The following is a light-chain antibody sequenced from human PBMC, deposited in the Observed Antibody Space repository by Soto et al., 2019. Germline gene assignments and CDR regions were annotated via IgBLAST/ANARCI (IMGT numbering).Light chain of an antibody. CDR3: SSYTTSGTPV. CDR1: SSDVGGYNY. J-gene: IGLJ3*02. V-gene: IGLV2-14*01. Sequence: QSALTQPASVSGSPGQSITISCTGTSSDVGGYNYLSWYQQNPGKAPKVMIYEVSNRPSGVSNRFSGSKSGKTASLTISGLQAEDEADYYCSSYTTSGTPVFGGGTKLTVL. CDR2: EVS.